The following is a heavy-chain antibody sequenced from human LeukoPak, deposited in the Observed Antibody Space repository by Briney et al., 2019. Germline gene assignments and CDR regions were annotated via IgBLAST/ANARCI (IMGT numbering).Heavy chain of an antibody. J-gene: IGHJ4*02. CDR1: GFTFSSFG. D-gene: IGHD7-27*01. CDR3: AGGVSANWGDYFDY. V-gene: IGHV3-30*19. Sequence: PGGSLRLSCAASGFTFSSFGMHWVRQAPGKGLEWVAVISYDGSNKYYADSVKGRFTISRDNSKNTLYLQMNSLRAEDTAVYYCAGGVSANWGDYFDYWGQGTLVTVSS. CDR2: ISYDGSNK.